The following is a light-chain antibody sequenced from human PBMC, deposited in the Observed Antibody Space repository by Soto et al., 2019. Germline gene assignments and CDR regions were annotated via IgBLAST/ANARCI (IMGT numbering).Light chain of an antibody. CDR2: AAS. V-gene: IGKV3-15*01. CDR3: QQYTNWPLI. Sequence: EIVMTQSPATLSVSPGERATLSCRASQSVSSDLAWYQQKPGQSPRLLIYAASTRATGIPARFSGSGSGTEFTLTISSLQSADFAVYYCQQYTNWPLIFGQGTRLEIK. CDR1: QSVSSD. J-gene: IGKJ5*01.